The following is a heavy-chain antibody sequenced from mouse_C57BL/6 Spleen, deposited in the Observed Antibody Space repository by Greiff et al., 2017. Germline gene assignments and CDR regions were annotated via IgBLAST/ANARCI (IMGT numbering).Heavy chain of an antibody. Sequence: QVQLQQSGAELARPGASVKLSCKASGYTFTSYGISWVKQRTGQGLEWIGEIYPRRGNTYYNEKFKGKATLTADKSSSTAYMELRSLTSEDSAVYVCARSTAQATPYAMDYWGQGTSVTVSS. D-gene: IGHD3-2*02. V-gene: IGHV1-81*01. CDR1: GYTFTSYG. CDR3: ARSTAQATPYAMDY. J-gene: IGHJ4*01. CDR2: IYPRRGNT.